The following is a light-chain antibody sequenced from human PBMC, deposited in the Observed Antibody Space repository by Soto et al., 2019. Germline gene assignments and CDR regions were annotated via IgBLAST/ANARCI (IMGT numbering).Light chain of an antibody. Sequence: QSALTQPRSVSGSPGQSVTISCTGTNSDVGDYNFVSWYQQYPGKVPKLIIYDVSKRSSGVPDRFSGSKSGNTASLTISGLQTEDEADYYSCSYADSFYVFGTGTKLTVL. J-gene: IGLJ1*01. V-gene: IGLV2-11*01. CDR3: CSYADSFYV. CDR1: NSDVGDYNF. CDR2: DVS.